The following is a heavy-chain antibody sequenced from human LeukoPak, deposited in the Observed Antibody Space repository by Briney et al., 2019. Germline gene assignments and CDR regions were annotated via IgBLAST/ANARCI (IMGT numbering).Heavy chain of an antibody. D-gene: IGHD2-2*01. CDR3: ASLRERSFYARGFDY. J-gene: IGHJ4*02. V-gene: IGHV4-39*01. Sequence: SETLSLTCTVSGGSISSSSYYWGWIRQPPGKGLEWIGSIYYSGSTYYNPSLKSRVTISVDTSKNQFSLKRSSATAADTAVYYCASLRERSFYARGFDYWGQGTLVTVSS. CDR1: GGSISSSSYY. CDR2: IYYSGST.